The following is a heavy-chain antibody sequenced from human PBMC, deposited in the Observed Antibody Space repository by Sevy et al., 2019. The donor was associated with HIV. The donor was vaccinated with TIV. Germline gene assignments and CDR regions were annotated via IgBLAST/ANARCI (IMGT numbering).Heavy chain of an antibody. D-gene: IGHD6-6*01. Sequence: GGSLRLSCAASGITFSIYGMHWVRQAPGKGLEWVACIRYDGSTKYYADSVKGRFTISRDNSKNTLYLQMNSLRAEDTAVYYCAKDLTGRYSSSSGDFDYWGQGTLVTVSS. CDR1: GITFSIYG. J-gene: IGHJ4*02. V-gene: IGHV3-30*02. CDR3: AKDLTGRYSSSSGDFDY. CDR2: IRYDGSTK.